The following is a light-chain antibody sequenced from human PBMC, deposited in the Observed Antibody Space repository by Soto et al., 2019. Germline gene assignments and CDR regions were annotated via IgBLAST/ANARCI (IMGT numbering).Light chain of an antibody. CDR2: AAS. CDR1: QSISSY. J-gene: IGKJ3*01. Sequence: IQMTQSSSSLSASVGDRVTITCGASQSISSYLNWYQQKPGKAPKILIYAASSLQSGVPSRFSVIGSGTDFTLTLSRLQTEDFATYDGQQRYSTPFTFGPGTKVDIK. V-gene: IGKV1-39*01. CDR3: QQRYSTPFT.